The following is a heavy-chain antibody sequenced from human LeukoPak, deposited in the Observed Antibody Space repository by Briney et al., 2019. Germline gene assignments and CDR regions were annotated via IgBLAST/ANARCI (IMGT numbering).Heavy chain of an antibody. Sequence: GGSLRLSCAASGFTFSSYGMHWVRQAPGKGLEWVAVISYDGSNKYYADSVKGRFTISRDNSKNTLYLQMNSLRAEDTAVYYCAKDLPYIGGLYPAFDIWGQGTMVTVSS. CDR3: AKDLPYIGGLYPAFDI. J-gene: IGHJ3*02. D-gene: IGHD6-19*01. CDR2: ISYDGSNK. V-gene: IGHV3-30*18. CDR1: GFTFSSYG.